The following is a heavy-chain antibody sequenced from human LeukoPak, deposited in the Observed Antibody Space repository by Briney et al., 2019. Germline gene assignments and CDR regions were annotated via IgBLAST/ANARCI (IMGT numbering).Heavy chain of an antibody. D-gene: IGHD2-15*01. CDR1: GFTFSSYG. V-gene: IGHV3-33*01. CDR3: ARDEYSGGHTLDY. CDR2: IWYDGGNK. J-gene: IGHJ4*02. Sequence: GGSLRLSCAASGFTFSSYGMHWVRQAPGKGLEWVVLIWYDGGNKYYADSVKGRFTISRDNSKNTLYLQVNSLRAEDTAVYYCARDEYSGGHTLDYWGQGTLVTVSS.